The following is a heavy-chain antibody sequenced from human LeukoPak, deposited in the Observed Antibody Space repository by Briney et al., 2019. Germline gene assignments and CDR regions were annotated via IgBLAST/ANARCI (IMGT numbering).Heavy chain of an antibody. CDR1: GFIFSSYS. D-gene: IGHD3/OR15-3a*01. V-gene: IGHV3-21*01. J-gene: IGHJ5*02. Sequence: GGSLRLSCAASGFIFSSYSMNWVRQAPGKGLEWVSSISSSSTYIHYADSVKGRFTISRDNAKNSLYLQMNSLRAEDTAVYYCARSIILFGVDLKLFDPWGQGTLVTVSS. CDR3: ARSIILFGVDLKLFDP. CDR2: ISSSSTYI.